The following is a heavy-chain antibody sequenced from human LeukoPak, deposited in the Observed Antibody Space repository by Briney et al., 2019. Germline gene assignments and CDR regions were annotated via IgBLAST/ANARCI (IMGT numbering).Heavy chain of an antibody. CDR1: GFTFSSYA. J-gene: IGHJ4*02. CDR2: ISGSGGST. Sequence: GGSLRLSCAASGFTFSSYAMSWVRQAPGKGLEWVSAISGSGGSTYYADSVKGRFTISRDNSKNTLYLQMSSLRAEDTAVYYCAKYPGAAVAGDFDYWGQGTLVTVSS. D-gene: IGHD6-19*01. CDR3: AKYPGAAVAGDFDY. V-gene: IGHV3-23*01.